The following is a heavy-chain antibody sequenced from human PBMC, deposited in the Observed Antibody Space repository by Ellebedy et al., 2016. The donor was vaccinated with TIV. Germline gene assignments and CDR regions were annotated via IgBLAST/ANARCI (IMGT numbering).Heavy chain of an antibody. J-gene: IGHJ4*02. CDR1: GGSISSGTYY. CDR2: IYFSGTT. CDR3: ARSRGDYFPDY. V-gene: IGHV4-31*03. Sequence: SETLSLXCTVSGGSISSGTYYWSWIRQHPGKGLEWIGNIYFSGTTYYNPSLKSRVTISVDTSKNQFSLTLNSVTAADTAVYYCARSRGDYFPDYWGQGTLVTVSS. D-gene: IGHD2/OR15-2a*01.